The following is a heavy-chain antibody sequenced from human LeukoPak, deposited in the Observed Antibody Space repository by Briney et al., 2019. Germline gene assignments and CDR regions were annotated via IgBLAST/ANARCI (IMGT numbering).Heavy chain of an antibody. CDR1: GFTFSSYE. CDR3: ARGAYSSGWYYYYMDV. D-gene: IGHD6-19*01. Sequence: GGSLRLSCAASGFTFSSYEMNRVRQAPGKGLEWVSYISSSGSTIYYADSVKGRFTISRDNAKNSLYLQMNSLRAEDTAVYYCARGAYSSGWYYYYMDVWGKGTTVTVSS. V-gene: IGHV3-48*03. CDR2: ISSSGSTI. J-gene: IGHJ6*03.